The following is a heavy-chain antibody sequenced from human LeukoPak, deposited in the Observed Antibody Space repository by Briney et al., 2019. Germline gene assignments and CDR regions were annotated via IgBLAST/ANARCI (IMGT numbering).Heavy chain of an antibody. V-gene: IGHV4-59*01. CDR2: IYYSGSS. D-gene: IGHD5-18*01. CDR3: ARAPADERGYSYGYYYYYYMYV. Sequence: PSETLSLPCTVSGASIGSYYWSWIRQPPGKGLEWIGYIYYSGSSNNNPAHRRLVTLSVGTSKNQFSLKLSSVTSADTAVYYCARAPADERGYSYGYYYYYYMYVWGKGTTVTVSS. CDR1: GASIGSYY. J-gene: IGHJ6*03.